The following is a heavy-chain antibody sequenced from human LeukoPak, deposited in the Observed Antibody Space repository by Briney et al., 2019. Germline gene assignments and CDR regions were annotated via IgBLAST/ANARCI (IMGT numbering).Heavy chain of an antibody. V-gene: IGHV3-7*03. J-gene: IGHJ6*04. CDR2: IKQGGSEE. Sequence: GGSLRLSCSASGFSFSNYAMYWVRQAPGKGLEWVANIKQGGSEEYYVDSVKGRFTISRDNAKNSLYLQMNSLRAEDTAVYYCARDFGLRCSGGTCYSVYYYGMDVWGKGTTVTVSS. D-gene: IGHD2-15*01. CDR3: ARDFGLRCSGGTCYSVYYYGMDV. CDR1: GFSFSNYA.